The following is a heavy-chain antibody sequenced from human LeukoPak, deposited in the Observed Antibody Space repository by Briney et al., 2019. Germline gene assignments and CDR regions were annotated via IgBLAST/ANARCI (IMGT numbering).Heavy chain of an antibody. D-gene: IGHD3-10*01. J-gene: IGHJ4*02. V-gene: IGHV3-48*03. CDR1: GFTFSSYE. CDR3: ARAGYYFDY. CDR2: ISSSGSTI. Sequence: GGSLRLSCAASGFTFSSYEMNWVRQAPGKGLEWVSYISSSGSTIYYADSVKGRFTISRDNAKNSLYLQMNSLRAEDAAVYYSARAGYYFDYWGQGTLVTVSS.